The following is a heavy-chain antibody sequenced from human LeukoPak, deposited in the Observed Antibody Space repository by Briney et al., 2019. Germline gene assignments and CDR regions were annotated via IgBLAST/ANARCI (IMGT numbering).Heavy chain of an antibody. CDR2: ISAYNGNT. J-gene: IGHJ4*02. CDR3: ALYYYDSSGYYLLFDY. D-gene: IGHD3-22*01. Sequence: ASVKVSCKASGYTFTSYGISWVRQAHGQGLEWMGWISAYNGNTNYAQKLQGRVTMTTDTSTSTAYMELRSLRSDDTAVYYCALYYYDSSGYYLLFDYWGQGTLVTVSS. CDR1: GYTFTSYG. V-gene: IGHV1-18*01.